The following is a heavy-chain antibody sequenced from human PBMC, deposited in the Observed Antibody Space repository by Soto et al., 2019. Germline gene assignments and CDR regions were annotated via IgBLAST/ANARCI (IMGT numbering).Heavy chain of an antibody. J-gene: IGHJ6*02. CDR3: AREFDDSSGYANRTPPYYYYYGMDV. D-gene: IGHD3-22*01. CDR1: GYTFTGYY. CDR2: INPNSGGT. Sequence: SVNVSCQASGYTFTGYYIHWGRQAPGQGLEWMGWINPNSGGTNYAQKFQGWVTMTRDTSISTAYMGLSRLRSDDTAVYYCAREFDDSSGYANRTPPYYYYYGMDVWGQGTTVTVSS. V-gene: IGHV1-2*04.